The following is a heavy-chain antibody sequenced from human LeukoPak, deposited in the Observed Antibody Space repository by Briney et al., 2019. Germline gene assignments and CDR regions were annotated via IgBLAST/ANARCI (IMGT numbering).Heavy chain of an antibody. D-gene: IGHD3-22*01. CDR2: TYYRSKWYN. Sequence: SQTLSLTCAISGDSVSSNSAAWNWIRQSPSRGLEWLGRTYYRSKWYNDYAVSVKSRITINPDTSKNQFSLQLNSVTPEDTAVYYCARGPTYYYDSSGYYSNDYWGQGTLVTVSS. CDR3: ARGPTYYYDSSGYYSNDY. V-gene: IGHV6-1*01. J-gene: IGHJ4*02. CDR1: GDSVSSNSAA.